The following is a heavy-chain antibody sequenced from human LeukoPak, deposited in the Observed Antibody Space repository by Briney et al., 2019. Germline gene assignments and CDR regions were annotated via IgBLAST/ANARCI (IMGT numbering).Heavy chain of an antibody. CDR1: GFTFSSYS. V-gene: IGHV3-48*02. J-gene: IGHJ4*02. CDR2: ISSGSSTI. CDR3: ARDRITAAGRGFDY. D-gene: IGHD6-13*01. Sequence: GGSLRLSCAASGFTFSSYSMNWVRQAPGKGLEWISYISSGSSTIHYADSVKGRLTISRDNAKNSMYLQMNSLRDEDTAVYYCARDRITAAGRGFDYWGQGTLVTVSS.